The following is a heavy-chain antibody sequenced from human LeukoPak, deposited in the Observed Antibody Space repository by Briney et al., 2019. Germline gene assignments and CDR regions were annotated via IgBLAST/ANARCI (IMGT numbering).Heavy chain of an antibody. V-gene: IGHV1-46*01. CDR1: GYAFTRHY. Sequence: GASVKVSCKASGYAFTRHYMHWVRQAPGQGLEWMGLINPSGSSTIYAQKFQGRVTITADKSTSTAYMELSSLRSEDTTVYYCARVNDFNYYYYMDVWGKGTTVTVSS. D-gene: IGHD3-3*01. CDR2: INPSGSST. CDR3: ARVNDFNYYYYMDV. J-gene: IGHJ6*03.